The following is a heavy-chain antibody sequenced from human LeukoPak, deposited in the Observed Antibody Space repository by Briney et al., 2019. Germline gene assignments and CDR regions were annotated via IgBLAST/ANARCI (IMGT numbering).Heavy chain of an antibody. J-gene: IGHJ5*02. CDR2: ISSSSSTI. Sequence: GGSLRLSCAASGFTFSSYCMTWVRQAPGKGLEWVSYISSSSSTIYYADSVKGRFTISRDNSKNSLYLQMNSLRAADTTVYYCARGAPYYDFWSGAYGTPFTWFDPWGQGALGTVSS. CDR3: ARGAPYYDFWSGAYGTPFTWFDP. V-gene: IGHV3-48*04. D-gene: IGHD3-3*01. CDR1: GFTFSSYC.